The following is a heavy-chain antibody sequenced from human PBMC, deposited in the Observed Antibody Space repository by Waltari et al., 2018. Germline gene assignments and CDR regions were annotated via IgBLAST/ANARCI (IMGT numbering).Heavy chain of an antibody. D-gene: IGHD3-16*01. CDR2: INTDGKTI. Sequence: EVQLVESGGGLVQPGGSLRLYCVASVFTFPSHHMHWVRQAPGKGLVWVSRINTDGKTINYANSVKGRFTMSRDNAKSTVYLQMNSLRDEDTAVYFCVRDVGAPDWSLDLWGRGSLVTVSS. CDR3: VRDVGAPDWSLDL. CDR1: VFTFPSHH. V-gene: IGHV3-74*01. J-gene: IGHJ2*01.